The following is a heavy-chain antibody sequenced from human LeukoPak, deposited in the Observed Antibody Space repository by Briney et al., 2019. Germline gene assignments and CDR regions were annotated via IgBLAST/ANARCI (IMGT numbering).Heavy chain of an antibody. J-gene: IGHJ5*02. V-gene: IGHV3-30-3*01. CDR1: GFTFSSYA. CDR2: ISYDGSNK. CDR3: AREGDYGDYVYNWFDP. Sequence: PGGSLRLSCAASGFTFSSYAMHWVRQAPGKGLEWVAVISYDGSNKYYADSVKGRFTISRDNSKNTLYLQMNSLRAEDTAVYYCAREGDYGDYVYNWFDPWGQGTLVTVSS. D-gene: IGHD4-17*01.